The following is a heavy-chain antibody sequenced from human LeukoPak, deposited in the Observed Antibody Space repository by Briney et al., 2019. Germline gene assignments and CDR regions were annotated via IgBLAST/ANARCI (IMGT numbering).Heavy chain of an antibody. J-gene: IGHJ5*02. V-gene: IGHV3-74*01. D-gene: IGHD1-1*01. CDR3: ARGRYYWFDL. Sequence: PGGSLRLSCAASGFTFNDYWMHWLRQAPGKGLVWVSRIYSYGSSTIYADSVKGRFTISRDNAKNTLFLQMNSLKDEDTAVYYCARGRYYWFDLWGQGTLVTVSS. CDR1: GFTFNDYW. CDR2: IYSYGSST.